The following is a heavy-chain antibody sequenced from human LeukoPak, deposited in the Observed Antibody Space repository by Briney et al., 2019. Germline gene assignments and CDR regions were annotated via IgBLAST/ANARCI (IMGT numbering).Heavy chain of an antibody. CDR2: IIPIFGTA. CDR1: GYTFTSYD. D-gene: IGHD1-26*01. Sequence: GASVKVSCKASGYTFTSYDINWVRQAPGQGLEWMGGIIPIFGTANYAQKFQGRVTITADESTSTAYMELSSLRSEDTAVYYCASPRGGSYYRGAFDIWGQGTMVTVSS. CDR3: ASPRGGSYYRGAFDI. V-gene: IGHV1-69*13. J-gene: IGHJ3*02.